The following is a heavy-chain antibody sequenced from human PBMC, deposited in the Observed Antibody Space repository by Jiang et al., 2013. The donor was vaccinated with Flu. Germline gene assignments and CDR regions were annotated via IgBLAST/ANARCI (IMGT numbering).Heavy chain of an antibody. CDR2: IKSKTDGETA. CDR3: TTGYYDGSPTPYDAFDY. J-gene: IGHJ3*02. D-gene: IGHD3-22*01. Sequence: VQLLESGGGLVKPGGSLTLSCSASGLTFSSAWMTWVRQGPGQGLEWVGRIKSKTDGETADYAAPVNGRFTISRDDSKNKLLLQMNSLNTEDTGLYYCTTGYYDGSPTPYDAFDYLGPRDNGQRLF. V-gene: IGHV3-15*01. CDR1: GLTFSSAW.